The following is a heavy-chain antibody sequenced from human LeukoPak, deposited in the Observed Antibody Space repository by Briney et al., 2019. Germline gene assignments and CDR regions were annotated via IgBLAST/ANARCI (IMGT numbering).Heavy chain of an antibody. J-gene: IGHJ4*02. Sequence: GRSLRLSCAASGFTFSSYGMHWGRQAPDKGLEWVAVIWNDGSNKYYADSAKGRFTVSRDNSKNTLYLQMNSLRVEDTAVYYCAREAATVGDNWGQGTLVTVSS. D-gene: IGHD2-15*01. V-gene: IGHV3-33*01. CDR1: GFTFSSYG. CDR3: AREAATVGDN. CDR2: IWNDGSNK.